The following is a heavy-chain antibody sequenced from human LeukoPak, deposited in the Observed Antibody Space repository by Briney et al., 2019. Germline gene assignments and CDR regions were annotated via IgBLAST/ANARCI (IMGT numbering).Heavy chain of an antibody. Sequence: ASVKVSCKASGYSFTVYYLHWVRQAPGKGLEWMGWINPNSGGTNYAQKFLGRVTMTRDTSISTAYMELSRLRSDDTALYYCATLYGDYVTSDYWGQGTLVNVSS. J-gene: IGHJ4*02. D-gene: IGHD4-17*01. CDR2: INPNSGGT. CDR1: GYSFTVYY. V-gene: IGHV1-2*02. CDR3: ATLYGDYVTSDY.